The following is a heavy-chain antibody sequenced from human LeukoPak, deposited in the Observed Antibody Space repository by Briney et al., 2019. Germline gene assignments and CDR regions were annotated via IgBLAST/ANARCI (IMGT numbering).Heavy chain of an antibody. CDR3: ARGNSGSDY. J-gene: IGHJ4*02. Sequence: GASVKVSCKASGYIFNGYYIHWVRQAPGQGLEWMGWINPNSGDTNYPQKFQGRVTMAWDRSISTAYMELSRLKSDDTAVYYCARGNSGSDYWGQGTLVTVSS. D-gene: IGHD5-12*01. V-gene: IGHV1-2*02. CDR1: GYIFNGYY. CDR2: INPNSGDT.